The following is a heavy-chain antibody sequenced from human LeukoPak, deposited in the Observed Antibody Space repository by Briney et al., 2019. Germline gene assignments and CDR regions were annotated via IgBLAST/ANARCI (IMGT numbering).Heavy chain of an antibody. CDR3: ASTFSYGYFDY. V-gene: IGHV4-59*01. J-gene: IGHJ4*02. Sequence: SETLSLTCTVSGGSISRYYWSWIRQPPGKGLEWIGYTYYTGVTNYNPSLVSRVTISIDTSKKQFSLRLSSVTAADTAVYFCASTFSYGYFDYWGQGTLVTVSS. CDR2: TYYTGVT. D-gene: IGHD5-18*01. CDR1: GGSISRYY.